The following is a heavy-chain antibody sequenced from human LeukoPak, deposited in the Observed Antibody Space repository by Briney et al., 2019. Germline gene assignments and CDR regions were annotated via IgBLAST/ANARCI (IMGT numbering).Heavy chain of an antibody. V-gene: IGHV3-7*01. Sequence: GGSLRLSCAASGSTFSSYWMSWVRQAPGKGLEWVANIKQDGSEKYYVDSVKGRFTISRDNAKNSLYLQMNSLRAEDTAVYYCARTPYYYYGMDVWGQGTTVTVSS. CDR3: ARTPYYYYGMDV. CDR2: IKQDGSEK. CDR1: GSTFSSYW. J-gene: IGHJ6*02.